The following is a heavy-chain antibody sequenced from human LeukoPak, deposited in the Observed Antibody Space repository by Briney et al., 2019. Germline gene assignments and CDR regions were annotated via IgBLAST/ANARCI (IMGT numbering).Heavy chain of an antibody. Sequence: GGSLRLSCAASGFTFSSYGMHWVRQAPGKGLEWVAVISYDGSNKYYADSVKGRFTISRDNSKNTLYLQMNSLRAEDTAVYYCAKGYYYGSGGFDYWGQGTLVTVSS. CDR2: ISYDGSNK. J-gene: IGHJ4*02. V-gene: IGHV3-30*18. CDR3: AKGYYYGSGGFDY. CDR1: GFTFSSYG. D-gene: IGHD3-10*01.